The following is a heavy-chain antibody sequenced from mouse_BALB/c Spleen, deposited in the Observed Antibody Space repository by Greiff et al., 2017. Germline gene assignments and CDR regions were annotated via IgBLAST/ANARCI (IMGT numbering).Heavy chain of an antibody. V-gene: IGHV2-9*02. D-gene: IGHD2-1*01. J-gene: IGHJ3*01. CDR3: AREGNYGFAY. Sequence: VQLKQSGPGLVAPSQSLSITCTVSGFSLTSYGVHWVRQPPGKGLEWLGVIWAGGSTNYNSALMSRLSISKDNTNSQVFLKMNSLQTDDTAMYYCAREGNYGFAYWGQGTLVTVSA. CDR1: GFSLTSYG. CDR2: IWAGGST.